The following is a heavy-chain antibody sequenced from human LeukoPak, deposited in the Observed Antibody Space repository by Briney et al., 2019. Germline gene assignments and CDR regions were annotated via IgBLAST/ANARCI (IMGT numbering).Heavy chain of an antibody. CDR3: ARDLMGIAYRGAFYY. V-gene: IGHV3-21*04. D-gene: IGHD6-13*01. Sequence: ETLSLTCTVSGGSISSYYWSWIRQPLGKGLEWVSSISSSSSYIYYADSVKGRFTISRDNAKNSLYLQMNSLRAEDTAVYYCARDLMGIAYRGAFYYWGQGTLVTVSS. CDR2: ISSSSSYI. CDR1: GGSISSYY. J-gene: IGHJ4*02.